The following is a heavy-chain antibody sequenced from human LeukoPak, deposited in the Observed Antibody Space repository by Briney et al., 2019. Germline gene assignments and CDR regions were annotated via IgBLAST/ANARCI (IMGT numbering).Heavy chain of an antibody. D-gene: IGHD3-10*01. CDR1: GFTFSNAW. CDR3: LRDWYGSGSYWQIRESYFGY. V-gene: IGHV3-15*01. CDR2: IKSKTDGGTT. Sequence: GGSLRLSCAASGFTFSNAWMSWVRQAPGKGLEWVGRIKSKTDGGTTDYAAPVKGRFTISRDDSKNTLYLQMNSLKTEDTAVYYCLRDWYGSGSYWQIRESYFGYWGQGTLVTVPS. J-gene: IGHJ4*02.